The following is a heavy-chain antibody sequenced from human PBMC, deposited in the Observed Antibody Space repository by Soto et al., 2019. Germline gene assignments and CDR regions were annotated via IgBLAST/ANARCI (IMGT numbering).Heavy chain of an antibody. CDR3: ARTRSGGYYDSSGYYFDY. V-gene: IGHV5-51*01. CDR1: GYSFTSYW. D-gene: IGHD3-22*01. J-gene: IGHJ4*02. Sequence: GESLKISCKGSGYSFTSYWIGWVRQMPGKGLEWMGIIYPGDSDTRYSPSFQGQVTISADKSISTAYLQWSSLKASDTAMYYCARTRSGGYYDSSGYYFDYWGQGTLVTVSS. CDR2: IYPGDSDT.